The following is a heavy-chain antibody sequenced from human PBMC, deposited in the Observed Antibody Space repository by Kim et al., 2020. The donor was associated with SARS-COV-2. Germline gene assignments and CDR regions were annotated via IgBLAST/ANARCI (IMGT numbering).Heavy chain of an antibody. Sequence: SETLSLTCAVSGGSISSSNWWSWVRQPPGKGLEWIGEIYHSGSTNYNPSLKSRVTISVDKSKNQFSLKLSSVTAADTAVYYCASSSPYYYDSSGYCDYWVREPWSPSPQ. J-gene: IGHJ4*02. D-gene: IGHD3-22*01. CDR3: ASSSPYYYDSSGYCDY. V-gene: IGHV4-4*02. CDR1: GGSISSSNW. CDR2: IYHSGST.